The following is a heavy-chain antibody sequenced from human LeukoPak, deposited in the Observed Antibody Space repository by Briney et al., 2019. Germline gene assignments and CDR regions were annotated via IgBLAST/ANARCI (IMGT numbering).Heavy chain of an antibody. V-gene: IGHV1-18*01. D-gene: IGHD5-18*01. CDR3: ARDRIPLWLARNFDY. CDR1: GYTFTDYG. J-gene: IGHJ4*02. Sequence: ASVKVSCKASGYTFTDYGISWVRQAPGQGLEWMGWISSYYGNTNYAQKLQGRVTMTTDTSTNTAYMELRSLRSDDTAVYYCARDRIPLWLARNFDYWGQGTLVTVCS. CDR2: ISSYYGNT.